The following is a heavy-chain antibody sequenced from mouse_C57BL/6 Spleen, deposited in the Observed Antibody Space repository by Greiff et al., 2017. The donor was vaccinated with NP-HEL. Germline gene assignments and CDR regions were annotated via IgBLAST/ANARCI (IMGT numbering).Heavy chain of an antibody. D-gene: IGHD2-5*01. J-gene: IGHJ3*01. Sequence: QVQLQQSGAELVRPGASVTLSCKASGYTFTDYEMHWVKQTPVQGLEWIGAIDPETGGTAYNQKFKGKATLTADKSSSTAYMELRSLTSEDSAVSYCTRKDYSTLAYWGQGTLVTVSA. CDR1: GYTFTDYE. CDR3: TRKDYSTLAY. CDR2: IDPETGGT. V-gene: IGHV1-15*01.